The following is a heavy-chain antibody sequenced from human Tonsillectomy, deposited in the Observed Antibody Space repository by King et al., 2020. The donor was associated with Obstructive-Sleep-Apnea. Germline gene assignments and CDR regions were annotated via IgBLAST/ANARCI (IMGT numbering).Heavy chain of an antibody. CDR2: NSSSSSYI. V-gene: IGHV3-21*01. J-gene: IGHJ3*02. Sequence: VQLMESGGGLVKPGGALRLSCAASGFTFSSYSMNWVRQAPGKGLEWVSSNSSSSSYIYSADSVKGRFTISRDNAKNSLYLQMNSLRAEDTAVYYCARGGDIVVVPGAFDIWGQGTMVTVSS. CDR1: GFTFSSYS. CDR3: ARGGDIVVVPGAFDI. D-gene: IGHD2-2*01.